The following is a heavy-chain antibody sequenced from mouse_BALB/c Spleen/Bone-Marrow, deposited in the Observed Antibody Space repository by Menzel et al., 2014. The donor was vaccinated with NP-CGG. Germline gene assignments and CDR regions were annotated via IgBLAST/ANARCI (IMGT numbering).Heavy chain of an antibody. CDR2: IYPGDGDT. CDR3: GRHAYGNSYWYFDV. Sequence: VQLQQSGPELVRPGASVKISCKASGYAFSSTWMNWVKQRPGQGLEWIGRIYPGDGDTNYNGKIKGKAPLTAEKTSSTSYMQRSSLTSVDSAVYFCGRHAYGNSYWYFDVWGAGTTVTVSS. V-gene: IGHV1-82*01. CDR1: GYAFSSTW. D-gene: IGHD2-1*01. J-gene: IGHJ1*01.